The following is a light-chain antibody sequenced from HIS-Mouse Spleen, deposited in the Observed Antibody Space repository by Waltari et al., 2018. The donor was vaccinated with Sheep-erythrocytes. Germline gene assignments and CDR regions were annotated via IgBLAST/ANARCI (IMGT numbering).Light chain of an antibody. Sequence: SYELTQPPSVSVSPVQTASITCSGDKLGDKYACWYQQKPGQSPVLVIYQDSKRPSGTPERFSGSNSGNTATLTISGTQAMDEADYYCQAWDSSTAVFGGGTKLTVL. CDR2: QDS. CDR1: KLGDKY. V-gene: IGLV3-1*01. CDR3: QAWDSSTAV. J-gene: IGLJ2*01.